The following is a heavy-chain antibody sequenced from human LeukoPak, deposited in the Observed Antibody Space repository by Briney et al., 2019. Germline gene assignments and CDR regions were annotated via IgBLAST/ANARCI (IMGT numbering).Heavy chain of an antibody. D-gene: IGHD3-10*01. J-gene: IGHJ4*02. CDR3: ARDYLGFGESGFDY. Sequence: GRSLRLSCAASGFTFSSNGMHWVRRAPGKGLEWVASISSRSNYIYYADSLKGRVTVSRDNARNSLFLQMTSLRAEDMAVYYCARDYLGFGESGFDYWGQGTQVIVSS. CDR1: GFTFSSNG. CDR2: ISSRSNYI. V-gene: IGHV3-21*01.